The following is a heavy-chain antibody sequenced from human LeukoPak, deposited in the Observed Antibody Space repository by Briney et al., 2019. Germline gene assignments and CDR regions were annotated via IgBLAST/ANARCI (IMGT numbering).Heavy chain of an antibody. CDR3: ARVAKERVGGVYYFDY. Sequence: AGRSLRLSCAASGFTFSDYDMHWVRQATGKGLEWVSAIGTAGDTYYTGSVKGRFTISRENAKNSLYLQMNSLRAGDTAVYYCARVAKERVGGVYYFDYWGQGTLVTVSS. D-gene: IGHD1-1*01. CDR1: GFTFSDYD. J-gene: IGHJ4*02. V-gene: IGHV3-13*01. CDR2: IGTAGDT.